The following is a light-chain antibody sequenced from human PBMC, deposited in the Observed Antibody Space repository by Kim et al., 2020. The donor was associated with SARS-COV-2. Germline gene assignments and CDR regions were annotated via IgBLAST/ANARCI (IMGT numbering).Light chain of an antibody. V-gene: IGKV4-1*01. J-gene: IGKJ1*01. CDR3: QQYYAIPWT. CDR1: QSVLYSSNNENL. Sequence: DIVMTQSPDSLAVSLGERATINCKSSQSVLYSSNNENLLAWYQQKPGQPPKLLIYWASTRESGVPDRFSGSGSGTDFTLTISSLQAEDVAVYYCQQYYAIPWTFGQGTKVDIK. CDR2: WAS.